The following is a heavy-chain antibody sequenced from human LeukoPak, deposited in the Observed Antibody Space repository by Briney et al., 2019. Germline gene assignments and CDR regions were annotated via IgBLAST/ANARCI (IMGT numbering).Heavy chain of an antibody. Sequence: GASVKVSCKASGGTFSSYAISWVRQAPGQGLEWMGGIIPIFGTANYAQKFQGRVTITADESTSTAYMELSSLRSEDTAVYYCARAESSYYYGPGVDYWGQGTLVTVSS. V-gene: IGHV1-69*13. J-gene: IGHJ4*02. D-gene: IGHD3-10*01. CDR2: IIPIFGTA. CDR1: GGTFSSYA. CDR3: ARAESSYYYGPGVDY.